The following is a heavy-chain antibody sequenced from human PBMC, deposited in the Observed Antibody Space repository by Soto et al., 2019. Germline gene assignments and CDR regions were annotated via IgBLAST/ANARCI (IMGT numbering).Heavy chain of an antibody. CDR1: GGSFSGYY. CDR3: ARAHRITMVRGVISPHSYYYMDV. J-gene: IGHJ6*03. V-gene: IGHV4-34*01. D-gene: IGHD3-10*01. CDR2: INHSGST. Sequence: SETLSLTCAVYGGSFSGYYWSWIRQPPGKGLEWIGEINHSGSTNYNPSLKSRVTISVDTSKNQFSLKLSSVTAADTAVYYCARAHRITMVRGVISPHSYYYMDVWGKGTTVTVSS.